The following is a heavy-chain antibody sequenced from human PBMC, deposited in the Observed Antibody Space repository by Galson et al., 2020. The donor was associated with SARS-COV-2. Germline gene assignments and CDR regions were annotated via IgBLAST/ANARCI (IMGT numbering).Heavy chain of an antibody. CDR3: AKDLDIKGYCSGGSCSTLDY. D-gene: IGHD2-15*01. Sequence: GGSLRLSCGASGFTFSDYGIHWVRQAPGKGLEWVALISYDGSNQYYADSVKGRFTISRDNSKNTLYLQMNSLRAEDTAVYYCAKDLDIKGYCSGGSCSTLDYWGLGTLVTVSS. V-gene: IGHV3-30*18. CDR2: ISYDGSNQ. CDR1: GFTFSDYG. J-gene: IGHJ4*02.